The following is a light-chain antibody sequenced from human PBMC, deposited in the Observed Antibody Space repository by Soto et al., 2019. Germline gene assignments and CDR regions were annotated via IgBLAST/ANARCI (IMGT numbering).Light chain of an antibody. Sequence: QSALTQPASVSGSPGQSITISCTGTSSDVGGYNYVSWYQQHPGKAPKLMIYDVSNRPSGVSNRFSGSKSGNTASLTISGLQAEAEAAYYCSSYTSSSTPVFGGGTKLTVL. CDR1: SSDVGGYNY. CDR2: DVS. CDR3: SSYTSSSTPV. V-gene: IGLV2-14*01. J-gene: IGLJ2*01.